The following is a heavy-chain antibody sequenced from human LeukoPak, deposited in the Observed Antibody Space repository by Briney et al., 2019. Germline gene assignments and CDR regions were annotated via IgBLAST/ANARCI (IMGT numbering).Heavy chain of an antibody. V-gene: IGHV4-61*02. CDR2: IYTSGST. Sequence: SETLSLTCTVSGGSISSGSYYWSWIRQPAGKGLEWIGRIYTSGSTNYNPSLKSRVTISVDTSKNQFSLKLRSVTAADTAVYYCARALRYLVWLSPLDYWGQGILVTVSS. CDR3: ARALRYLVWLSPLDY. CDR1: GGSISSGSYY. J-gene: IGHJ4*02. D-gene: IGHD3-9*01.